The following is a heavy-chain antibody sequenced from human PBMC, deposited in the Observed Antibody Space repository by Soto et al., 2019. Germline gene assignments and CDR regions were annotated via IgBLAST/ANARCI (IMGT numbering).Heavy chain of an antibody. V-gene: IGHV4-39*01. CDR1: GGSISISSYY. CDR2: IYYSGST. D-gene: IGHD3-9*01. J-gene: IGHJ4*02. Sequence: QLQLQESGPGLVKPSETLSLTCTVSGGSISISSYYWGWIRQPPGKGLEWIGSIYYSGSTYYNPSLKSRVTISVDTSKNQFSLKLSSVTAADTAVYYCARHERDYDILTGYYSPYYFDYWGQGTLVTVSS. CDR3: ARHERDYDILTGYYSPYYFDY.